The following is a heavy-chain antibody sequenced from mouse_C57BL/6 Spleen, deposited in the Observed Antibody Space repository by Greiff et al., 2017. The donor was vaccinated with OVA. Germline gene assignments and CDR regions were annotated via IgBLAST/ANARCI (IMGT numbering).Heavy chain of an antibody. CDR1: GYAFTNYL. Sequence: QVQLKQSGAELVRPGTSVKVSCKASGYAFTNYLIEWVKQRPGQGLEWIGVINPGSGGTNYNEKFKGKATLTADKSSSTAYMQLSSLTSEDSAVYFCARPSYDYDWFAYWGQGTLVTVSA. V-gene: IGHV1-54*01. CDR3: ARPSYDYDWFAY. D-gene: IGHD2-4*01. J-gene: IGHJ3*01. CDR2: INPGSGGT.